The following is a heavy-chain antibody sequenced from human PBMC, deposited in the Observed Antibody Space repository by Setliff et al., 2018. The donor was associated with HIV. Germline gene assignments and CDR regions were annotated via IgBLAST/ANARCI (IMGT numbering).Heavy chain of an antibody. Sequence: GASVKVSCKASGGTFSSYAISWVRQAPGQGLEWMGGIIPIFGTANYAQKFQGRVTITADDSTSTAYMELSRLRSADTAVYYCARAPAHEHSTGWYSSSNRFDPWGQGTLVTVSS. V-gene: IGHV1-69*13. CDR3: ARAPAHEHSTGWYSSSNRFDP. D-gene: IGHD6-19*01. CDR2: IIPIFGTA. J-gene: IGHJ5*02. CDR1: GGTFSSYA.